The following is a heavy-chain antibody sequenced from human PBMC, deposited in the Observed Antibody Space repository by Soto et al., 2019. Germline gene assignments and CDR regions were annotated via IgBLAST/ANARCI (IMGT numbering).Heavy chain of an antibody. CDR3: ARELITDYSRGWSVPDS. J-gene: IGHJ4*02. CDR2: ISHDGSIE. V-gene: IGHV3-30-3*01. D-gene: IGHD6-19*01. Sequence: QVQLVESGGGVVQPGRSLRLSCAASGFTFSTHTMHWVRQAPGRGLEWVAVISHDGSIEYYADSVKGRFTISRDNSKNRLYLQMNSLRVEDTALFYCARELITDYSRGWSVPDSWGQGTLVTVSS. CDR1: GFTFSTHT.